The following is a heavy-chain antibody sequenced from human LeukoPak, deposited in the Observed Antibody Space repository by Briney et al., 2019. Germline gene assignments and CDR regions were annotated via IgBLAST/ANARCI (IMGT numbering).Heavy chain of an antibody. D-gene: IGHD3-3*01. CDR3: ARETASGYLGFDF. CDR1: GYAFSSYG. J-gene: IGHJ4*02. Sequence: ASVKVSCKTSGYAFSSYGITWVRQAPGQGLEWMGWISAYGHTKLARNLQARVTVTIDTSTTTAYMELRSLSSDDTAVHFCARETASGYLGFDFWGQGTLITVSS. V-gene: IGHV1-18*01. CDR2: ISAYGHT.